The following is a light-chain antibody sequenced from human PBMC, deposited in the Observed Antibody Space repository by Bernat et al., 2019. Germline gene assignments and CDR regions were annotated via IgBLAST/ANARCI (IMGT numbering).Light chain of an antibody. CDR1: SSNIGAGYE. CDR3: QSYDSSLSGSKV. J-gene: IGLJ3*02. V-gene: IGLV1-40*01. CDR2: GNS. Sequence: QSVLTQPPSVSGAPGQRVTISCTGSSSNIGAGYEVHWYQQLPGTAPKLLIYGNSNRPSGVPDRFSGSKSGTSASLAITGLQAEDEAEYYCQSYDSSLSGSKVFGGGTKLTVL.